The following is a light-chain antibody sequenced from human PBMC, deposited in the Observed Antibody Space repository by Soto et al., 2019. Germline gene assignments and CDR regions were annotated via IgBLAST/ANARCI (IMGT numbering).Light chain of an antibody. CDR3: QQYNSYST. Sequence: DIPMTQSPSTLSASVGDRVTITCRASQSISSWLAWYQQKPGKAPKLLIYKASSLESGVPSRFSGSGSGTEFTLTISSLQPDDFATYYYQQYNSYSTFGQGTKVEIK. V-gene: IGKV1-5*03. J-gene: IGKJ1*01. CDR1: QSISSW. CDR2: KAS.